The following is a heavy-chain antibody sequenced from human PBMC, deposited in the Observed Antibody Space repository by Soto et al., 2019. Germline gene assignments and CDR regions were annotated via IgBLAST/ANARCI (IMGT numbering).Heavy chain of an antibody. CDR2: IIPIFGTA. J-gene: IGHJ6*02. D-gene: IGHD3-3*01. V-gene: IGHV1-69*13. Sequence: SVKVSCKASGGTFSSYAISWVRQAPGQGLEWMGGIIPIFGTANYAQKFQGRVTITADESTSTAYMELSSLRSDDTAVYYCASCVESTIFGVVTPYYYYGMDVWG. CDR3: ASCVESTIFGVVTPYYYYGMDV. CDR1: GGTFSSYA.